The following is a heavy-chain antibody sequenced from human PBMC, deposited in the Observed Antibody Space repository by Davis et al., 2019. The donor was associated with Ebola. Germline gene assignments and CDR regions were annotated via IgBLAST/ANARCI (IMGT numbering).Heavy chain of an antibody. V-gene: IGHV4-59*08. CDR1: GGSISNYY. D-gene: IGHD2-2*02. CDR2: IYYSGST. Sequence: PSETLSLTCTVSGGSISNYYWSWIRQPPGKGLEWIGYIYYSGSTNYNPSLKSRVTISVDTSKNQFSLKLSSVTAADTAVYYCARHGGRYCTSPSCYTSGEIDYWGQGTLVTVSS. J-gene: IGHJ4*02. CDR3: ARHGGRYCTSPSCYTSGEIDY.